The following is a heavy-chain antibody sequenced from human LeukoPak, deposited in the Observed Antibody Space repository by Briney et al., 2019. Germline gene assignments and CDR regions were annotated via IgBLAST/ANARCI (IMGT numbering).Heavy chain of an antibody. CDR2: ISYGGGT. J-gene: IGHJ4*02. Sequence: PSETLSLTCAVSGGSIRSFYWSWVRQPPGKGLEWVGYISYGGGTTYNPSLTRRVSMSLDTSKDQFSLTLSSVTAADTALYYCARVGDTSGYFYYFDQWGQGTLVTVSS. CDR3: ARVGDTSGYFYYFDQ. CDR1: GGSIRSFY. V-gene: IGHV4-59*08. D-gene: IGHD3-22*01.